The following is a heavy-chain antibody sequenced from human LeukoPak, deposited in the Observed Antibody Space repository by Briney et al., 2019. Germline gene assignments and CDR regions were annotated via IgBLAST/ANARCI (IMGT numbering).Heavy chain of an antibody. J-gene: IGHJ6*03. V-gene: IGHV4-34*01. CDR2: INHSGSF. CDR1: GGSLSGYY. Sequence: SETLSLTCAVYGGSLSGYYWSWIRQPPGEGLEWIGEINHSGSFNYNSSLKSRVTISVDTSKNQLSLKLSSVTAADTAVYYCARRMGRRFGERYYYYHYMDVWGKGTTVTISS. CDR3: ARRMGRRFGERYYYYHYMDV. D-gene: IGHD3-10*01.